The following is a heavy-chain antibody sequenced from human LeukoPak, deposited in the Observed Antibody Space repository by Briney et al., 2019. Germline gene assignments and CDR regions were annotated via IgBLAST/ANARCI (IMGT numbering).Heavy chain of an antibody. CDR3: ARVLPVPYLLDS. D-gene: IGHD2/OR15-2a*01. CDR1: GHSTTRGYY. CDR2: FFQSEKS. V-gene: IGHV4-38-2*01. J-gene: IGHJ4*02. Sequence: SETLSLTCAISGHSTTRGYYWAWFRQSPGNGLEWIATFFQSEKSFYNASLKSRVIMSLDTSKSQFSLNLTSVTAADTAVYYCARVLPVPYLLDSWGQGTHVTVSS.